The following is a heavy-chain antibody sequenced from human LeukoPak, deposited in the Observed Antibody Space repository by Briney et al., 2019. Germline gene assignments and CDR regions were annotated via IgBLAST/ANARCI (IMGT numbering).Heavy chain of an antibody. CDR3: AREEWVGSNFDY. V-gene: IGHV4-61*02. CDR2: IYTSGST. CDR1: GGSISSGSYY. Sequence: PSETLSLTCTVSGGSISSGSYYWSWIRQPAGKGLEWIGRIYTSGSTNYNPSLKSRVTISVDTSKNQFSLKLSSVTAADTAVYYCAREEWVGSNFDYWGQGTLVTVSS. D-gene: IGHD1-26*01. J-gene: IGHJ4*02.